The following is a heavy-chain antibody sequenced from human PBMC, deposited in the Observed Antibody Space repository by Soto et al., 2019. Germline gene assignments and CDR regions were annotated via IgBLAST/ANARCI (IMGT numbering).Heavy chain of an antibody. V-gene: IGHV1-69*13. CDR2: IIPIFGTA. J-gene: IGHJ6*02. CDR1: RVAFSKFI. D-gene: IGHD6-19*01. Sequence: SVKVSCKASRVAFSKFIVTWVRQAPGLGLEWVGGIIPIFGTANYAQKFQGRVTITADESTSTSYMEVNNLRSEDTAVYYCAKVRYRSPMGYYYGMDVWGQGTTVTVSS. CDR3: AKVRYRSPMGYYYGMDV.